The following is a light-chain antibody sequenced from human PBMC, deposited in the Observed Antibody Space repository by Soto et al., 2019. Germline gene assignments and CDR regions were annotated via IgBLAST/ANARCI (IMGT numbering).Light chain of an antibody. V-gene: IGLV7-46*01. CDR1: TGAVTSGHY. Sequence: QAVVTQEPSLTVSPGGTVTLTCSSSTGAVTSGHYPYWFQQKPGQAPRTMIYDTNNKYSWTPARFSGSLLGGQAALTLSGAQPEDEAEYFCFLLYPGNRRVFGAGTKVTVL. CDR2: DTN. CDR3: FLLYPGNRRV. J-gene: IGLJ1*01.